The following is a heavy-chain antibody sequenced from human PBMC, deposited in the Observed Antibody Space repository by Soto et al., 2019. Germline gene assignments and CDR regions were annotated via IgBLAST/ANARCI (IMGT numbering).Heavy chain of an antibody. CDR2: IDPSDSYT. CDR1: GYSFTSYW. D-gene: IGHD6-6*01. CDR3: ARSEWDSSSSSYNWFDP. Sequence: PGESLKISCKCSGYSFTSYWISWVRQMPGKGLEWMGRIDPSDSYTNYSPSFQGHVTISADKSISTAYLQWSSLKASDTAMYYCARSEWDSSSSSYNWFDPWGQGTLVTVSS. V-gene: IGHV5-10-1*01. J-gene: IGHJ5*02.